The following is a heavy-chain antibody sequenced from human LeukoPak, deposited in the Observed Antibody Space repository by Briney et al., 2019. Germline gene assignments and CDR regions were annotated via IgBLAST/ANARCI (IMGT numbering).Heavy chain of an antibody. J-gene: IGHJ4*02. CDR1: GFTFSTYC. CDR2: ICPDGTVT. CDR3: VRDFRSADY. Sequence: GGSLRLSCAASGFTFSTYCMHWVSQAPGKGPMWVSRICPDGTVTNYADSVKAQFIISRDNARNTVYLQMNSLRVEDTAVYYCVRDFRSADYWGQGTLVTVSS. V-gene: IGHV3-74*01.